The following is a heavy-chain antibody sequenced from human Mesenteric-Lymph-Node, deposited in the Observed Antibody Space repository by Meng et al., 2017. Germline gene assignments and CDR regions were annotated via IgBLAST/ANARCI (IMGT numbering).Heavy chain of an antibody. CDR3: ARSLYYDFWSGFDY. D-gene: IGHD3-3*01. V-gene: IGHV4-59*01. Sequence: GSLRLSCTVSGGSISSYYWSRIRQPPGKGLEWIGYIYYSGSTNYNPSLKSRVTISVDTSKNQFSLKLSSVTAADTAVYYCARSLYYDFWSGFDYWGQGTLVTVSS. CDR1: GGSISSYY. J-gene: IGHJ4*02. CDR2: IYYSGST.